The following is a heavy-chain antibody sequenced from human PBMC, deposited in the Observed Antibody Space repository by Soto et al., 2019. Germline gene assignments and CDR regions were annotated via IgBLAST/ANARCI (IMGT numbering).Heavy chain of an antibody. V-gene: IGHV1-2*02. CDR1: GYTFPDYY. D-gene: IGHD6-13*01. Sequence: QLHLVQSGAEVKKPGASVRVSCKASGYTFPDYYIHWVRQAPGQGLEWMGWINPKSGVTNSAQKFQGRITMTRDTSITTAYLELSSLRSDDTAVYYCARGPKQTPRPSNSWFVPAYWGQGSLVTVSS. J-gene: IGHJ4*02. CDR2: INPKSGVT. CDR3: ARGPKQTPRPSNSWFVPAY.